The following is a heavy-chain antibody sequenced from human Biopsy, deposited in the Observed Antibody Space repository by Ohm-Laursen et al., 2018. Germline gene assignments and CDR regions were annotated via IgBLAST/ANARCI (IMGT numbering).Heavy chain of an antibody. V-gene: IGHV4-4*07. Sequence: TLSLTCTVSGDSINNYYWSWIRQPPGKGLEWIGRIYPSGSPNYNPSLESRVTISVDTSKNQFSLNLSSVTAADTAVYYCARVGAGAPSIDYFDYWGQGALVTVSS. CDR1: GDSINNYY. CDR3: ARVGAGAPSIDYFDY. CDR2: IYPSGSP. D-gene: IGHD1-26*01. J-gene: IGHJ4*02.